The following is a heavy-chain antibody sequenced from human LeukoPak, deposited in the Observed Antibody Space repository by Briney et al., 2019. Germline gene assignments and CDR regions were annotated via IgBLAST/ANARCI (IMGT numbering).Heavy chain of an antibody. CDR1: GYTFTGYY. Sequence: ASVKVSCKASGYTFTGYYMHWVRQAPGQGLEWMGWINPNSGGTNYAQKFQGRVTMTRDTSISTAYMELSSLRSEDTAVYYCATGRPADTAMVSWGQGTLVTVSS. CDR3: ATGRPADTAMVS. CDR2: INPNSGGT. D-gene: IGHD5-18*01. J-gene: IGHJ4*02. V-gene: IGHV1-2*02.